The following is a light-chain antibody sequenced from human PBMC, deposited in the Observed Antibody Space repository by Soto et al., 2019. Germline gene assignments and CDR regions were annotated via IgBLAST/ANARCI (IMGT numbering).Light chain of an antibody. Sequence: EIVLTQSPDTLSLSPGERAALSCRASQNVRDSFLAWYQQKPGQSPRLLIYAATSRATGVPERFSGSGSETDFTLTIYRLEPEDFSVYYCQQYGSSPYTFGQGTKLEIK. CDR3: QQYGSSPYT. CDR1: QNVRDSF. CDR2: AAT. V-gene: IGKV3-20*01. J-gene: IGKJ2*01.